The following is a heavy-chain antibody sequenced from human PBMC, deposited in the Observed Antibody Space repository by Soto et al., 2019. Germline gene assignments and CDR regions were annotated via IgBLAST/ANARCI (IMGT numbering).Heavy chain of an antibody. J-gene: IGHJ4*02. CDR3: ARVLDYYDSSGYPTH. D-gene: IGHD3-22*01. Sequence: SVKVSCKASGGTFSSYAISWVRQAPGQGLEWMGGIIPIFGTANYAQKFQGRVTITADESTSTAYMELSSLRSEDTAVYYCARVLDYYDSSGYPTHWGQGTLVTVSS. V-gene: IGHV1-69*13. CDR1: GGTFSSYA. CDR2: IIPIFGTA.